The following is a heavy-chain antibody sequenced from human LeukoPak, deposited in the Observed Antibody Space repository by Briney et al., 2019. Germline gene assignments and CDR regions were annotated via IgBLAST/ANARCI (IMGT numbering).Heavy chain of an antibody. CDR2: ISYDGSNK. V-gene: IGHV3-30*18. CDR3: AKGAPQAYCGGGCSEYFQH. J-gene: IGHJ1*01. Sequence: GGSLRLSCAASGFTFSSYGMHWVRQAPGKGLEWVAVISYDGSNKYYADSVKGRFTISRDNSKNMLYLQMNSLRAEDTAVYYCAKGAPQAYCGGGCSEYFQHWGQGTLVTVSS. CDR1: GFTFSSYG. D-gene: IGHD2-21*02.